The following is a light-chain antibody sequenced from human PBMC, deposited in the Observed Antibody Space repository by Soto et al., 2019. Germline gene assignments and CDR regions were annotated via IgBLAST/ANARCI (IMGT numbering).Light chain of an antibody. Sequence: QSVLTQPASVSVSPGLSITISCTGTSSDVGSYNLVSWYQQHPGKAPKLMIYEVTKRPSGVSNRFSGSKSGNTASPTISGLQAEDEADYYCCSYAGSSTVFGTGTKVTVL. CDR3: CSYAGSSTV. V-gene: IGLV2-23*02. J-gene: IGLJ1*01. CDR2: EVT. CDR1: SSDVGSYNL.